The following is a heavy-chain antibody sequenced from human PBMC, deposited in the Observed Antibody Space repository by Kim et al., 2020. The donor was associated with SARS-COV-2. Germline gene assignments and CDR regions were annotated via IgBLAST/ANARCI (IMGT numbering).Heavy chain of an antibody. CDR2: IYYSGST. CDR1: GGSISSSSYY. J-gene: IGHJ3*02. V-gene: IGHV4-39*01. Sequence: SETLSLTCTVSGGSISSSSYYWGWIRQPPGKGLEWIGSIYYSGSTYYNPSLKSRVTISVDTSKNQFSLKLSSVTAADTAVYYCARIPDSSRAFDIWGQGTMVTVSS. D-gene: IGHD6-19*01. CDR3: ARIPDSSRAFDI.